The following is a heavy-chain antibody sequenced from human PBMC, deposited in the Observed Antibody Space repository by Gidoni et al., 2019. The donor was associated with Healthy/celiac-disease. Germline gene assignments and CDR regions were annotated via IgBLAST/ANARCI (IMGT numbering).Heavy chain of an antibody. V-gene: IGHV3-23*01. D-gene: IGHD1-26*01. Sequence: EVQLLESGGGLVQPGGSLRLSCAASGFTFSSYAMSWVRQAPGKVLEWVSAISGSGGSTYYADSVKGRFTISRDNSKNTLYLQMNSLRAEDTAVYYCAKDRWELPQEDYWGQGTLVTVSS. CDR3: AKDRWELPQEDY. J-gene: IGHJ4*02. CDR1: GFTFSSYA. CDR2: ISGSGGST.